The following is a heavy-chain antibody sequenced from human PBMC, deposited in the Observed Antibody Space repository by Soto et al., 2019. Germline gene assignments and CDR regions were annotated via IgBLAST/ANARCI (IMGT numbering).Heavy chain of an antibody. CDR1: GFTFSSYG. D-gene: IGHD2-15*01. CDR3: ASLGRIQIYCSGGSCDGDSNWFDP. V-gene: IGHV3-30*03. CDR2: ISYDGSNK. J-gene: IGHJ5*02. Sequence: PGGSLRLSCAASGFTFSSYGMHWVRQAPGKGLEWVAVISYDGSNKYYADSVKGRFTISRDNSKNTLYLQMNSLRAEDTAVYYCASLGRIQIYCSGGSCDGDSNWFDPWGQGTLVTVSS.